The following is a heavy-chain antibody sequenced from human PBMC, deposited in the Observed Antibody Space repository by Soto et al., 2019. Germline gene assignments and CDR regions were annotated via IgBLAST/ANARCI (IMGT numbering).Heavy chain of an antibody. Sequence: PGGSLRLSCAASGFTLSSYAMSWVRQAPGKGLEWVSAISGSGGSTYYADSVKGRFTISRDNSKNTLYLQLNSRRAEDTAVYYCAKPTLSGDYDILTGYSYYSGMDVWGQGTTVTVSS. J-gene: IGHJ6*02. V-gene: IGHV3-23*01. D-gene: IGHD3-9*01. CDR3: AKPTLSGDYDILTGYSYYSGMDV. CDR2: ISGSGGST. CDR1: GFTLSSYA.